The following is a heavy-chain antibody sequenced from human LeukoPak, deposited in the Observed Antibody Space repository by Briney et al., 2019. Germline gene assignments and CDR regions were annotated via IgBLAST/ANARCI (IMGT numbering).Heavy chain of an antibody. J-gene: IGHJ6*03. D-gene: IGHD5-12*01. CDR3: AHSTHPTWLRNYYYYMDV. Sequence: SGPTLVKPTQTLTLTCTFSGFSLSTSGVGVGWIRQPPVKALEWLALIYWDDDKRYSPSLKSRLTITKDTSKNQVVLTMTNMDPVDTATYYCAHSTHPTWLRNYYYYMDVWGKGTTVTVSS. V-gene: IGHV2-5*02. CDR2: IYWDDDK. CDR1: GFSLSTSGVG.